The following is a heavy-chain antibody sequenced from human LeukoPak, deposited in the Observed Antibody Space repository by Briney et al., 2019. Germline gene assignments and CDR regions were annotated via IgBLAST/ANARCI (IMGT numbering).Heavy chain of an antibody. CDR1: GGSISSSSYY. V-gene: IGHV4-39*01. Sequence: SETLSLTCTVSGGSISSSSYYWGWIRQPPGKGLEWIGSIYYSGSTYYNPSLKSRVTISVDTSKNQFSLKLSSVTAADTAVYYCARRGVVVLKNAFDIWGQGTMVTVSS. CDR3: ARRGVVVLKNAFDI. CDR2: IYYSGST. J-gene: IGHJ3*02. D-gene: IGHD2-2*01.